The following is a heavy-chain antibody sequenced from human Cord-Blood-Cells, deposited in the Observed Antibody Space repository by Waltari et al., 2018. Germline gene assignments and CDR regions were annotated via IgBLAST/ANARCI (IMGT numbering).Heavy chain of an antibody. J-gene: IGHJ4*02. CDR1: GGSISSSSYY. Sequence: QLQLQESGPGLVTPSEPLSLTCTVSGGSISSSSYYWGSIRQPPGKGLEWIGSIYYSGSTYYNPSLKSRVTISVDTSKNQFSLKLSSVTAADTAVYYCARRSRSGSYFDYWGQGTLVTVSS. D-gene: IGHD1-26*01. CDR2: IYYSGST. V-gene: IGHV4-39*01. CDR3: ARRSRSGSYFDY.